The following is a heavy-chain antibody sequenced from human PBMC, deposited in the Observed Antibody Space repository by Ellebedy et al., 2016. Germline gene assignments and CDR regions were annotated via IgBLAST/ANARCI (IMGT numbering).Heavy chain of an antibody. D-gene: IGHD3-16*01. Sequence: GGSLRLXXAASGFTFRSYAMSWVRQAPGKGLEWVSALSDTGGSRYYADSVKGRFTISRDNAKNSLYLQMNSLRAEDTAVYYCARDRGGLYYYGMDVWGQGTTVTVSS. CDR1: GFTFRSYA. CDR3: ARDRGGLYYYGMDV. J-gene: IGHJ6*02. CDR2: LSDTGGSR. V-gene: IGHV3-23*01.